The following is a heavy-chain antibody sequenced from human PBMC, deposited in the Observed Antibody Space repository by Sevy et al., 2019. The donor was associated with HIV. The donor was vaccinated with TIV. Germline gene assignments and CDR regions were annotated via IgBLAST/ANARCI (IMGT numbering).Heavy chain of an antibody. V-gene: IGHV3-11*01. D-gene: IGHD3-10*01. CDR3: ARAGYYYGSGSYQEYYGMDV. J-gene: IGHJ6*02. CDR2: ISSSGSTI. Sequence: GGSLRRSCAASGFTFSDYYMSWIRQAPGKGLEWVSYISSSGSTIYYADSVKGRFTISRDNAKNSLYLQMNSLRAEDTAVYYCARAGYYYGSGSYQEYYGMDVWGQGTTVTVSS. CDR1: GFTFSDYY.